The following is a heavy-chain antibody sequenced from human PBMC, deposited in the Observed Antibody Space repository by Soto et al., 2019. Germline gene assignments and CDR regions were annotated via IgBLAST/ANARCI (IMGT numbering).Heavy chain of an antibody. D-gene: IGHD2-2*01. CDR3: ARDLVDCRSTSCPPPDDFDS. V-gene: IGHV1-18*01. Sequence: ASVKVSCKASGYTFTSYGISWVRQAPGQGLEWMGWISAYNGNTNYAQKLQGRVTMTTDTSTSTAYMELRSLRSDDTAGYYCARDLVDCRSTSCPPPDDFDSWGQGTRVTVAS. CDR2: ISAYNGNT. CDR1: GYTFTSYG. J-gene: IGHJ3*02.